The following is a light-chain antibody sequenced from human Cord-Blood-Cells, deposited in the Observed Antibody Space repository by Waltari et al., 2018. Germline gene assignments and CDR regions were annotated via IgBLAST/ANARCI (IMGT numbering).Light chain of an antibody. V-gene: IGKV3-11*01. CDR3: QQRSNWPLT. CDR1: QSVSSY. J-gene: IGKJ4*01. CDR2: DAS. Sequence: IVMTQSPPTLSFSPGERTTLSCRASQSVSSYLAWYQQKPGQAPRLLIYDASNRATGIPARFSGSGSGTDFTLTISSLEPEDFAVYYCQQRSNWPLTFGGGTKVEIK.